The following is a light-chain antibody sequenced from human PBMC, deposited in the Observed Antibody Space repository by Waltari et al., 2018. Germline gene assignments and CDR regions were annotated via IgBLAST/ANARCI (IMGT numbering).Light chain of an antibody. CDR2: KGT. V-gene: IGLV8-61*01. J-gene: IGLJ3*02. CDR1: SGPVSTTSY. Sequence: QTVVTQEPSLSVSPGGTLTLTCALTSGPVSTTSYATWYQQTPGQPPRTLVYKGTSRSSGVPDRFSGSVLGNTVALTITGAQADDESNYYCSLYMGSGIWVFGGGTKLTVL. CDR3: SLYMGSGIWV.